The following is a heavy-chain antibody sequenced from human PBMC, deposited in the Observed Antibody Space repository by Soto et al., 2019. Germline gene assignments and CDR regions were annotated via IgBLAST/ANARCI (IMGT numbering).Heavy chain of an antibody. D-gene: IGHD2-15*01. J-gene: IGHJ6*02. CDR1: GFPFISYS. V-gene: IGHV3-21*01. CDR2: ISSSSYI. CDR3: ARVQVVVSGMDV. Sequence: PAGSLILSCSASGFPFISYSMNWVRPAPGKGLEWVSSISSSSYIYYADSVKGRFTISRDNAKNSLYLQMNSLRAEDTAVYYCARVQVVVSGMDVWGQGTTVTVSS.